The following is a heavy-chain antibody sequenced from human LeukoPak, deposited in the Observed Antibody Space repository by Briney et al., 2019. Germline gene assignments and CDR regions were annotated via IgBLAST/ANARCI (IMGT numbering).Heavy chain of an antibody. CDR2: IIPILGIA. V-gene: IGHV1-69*04. CDR1: GGTFSSYT. Sequence: SVRVSCKASGGTFSSYTISWVRQAPGQGLEWMGRIIPILGIANYAQKFQGRVTITADKSTSTAYMELSSLRSEDTAVYYCARDRVFGTPLFDYWGQGTLVTVSS. D-gene: IGHD3-3*01. CDR3: ARDRVFGTPLFDY. J-gene: IGHJ4*02.